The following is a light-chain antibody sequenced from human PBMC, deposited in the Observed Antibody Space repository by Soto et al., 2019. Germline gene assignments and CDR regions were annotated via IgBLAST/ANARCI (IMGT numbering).Light chain of an antibody. CDR3: QQYNNWPLT. Sequence: EVVLTQSPDTLSVNQGERATLSCRASQSISRTLAWYQQKSGQPPRLLIYDASTRATGFPARFSGSGSGTEFTLTISSLQSEDFAVYYCQQYNNWPLTFGGGTKVDIK. V-gene: IGKV3D-15*01. CDR1: QSISRT. J-gene: IGKJ4*01. CDR2: DAS.